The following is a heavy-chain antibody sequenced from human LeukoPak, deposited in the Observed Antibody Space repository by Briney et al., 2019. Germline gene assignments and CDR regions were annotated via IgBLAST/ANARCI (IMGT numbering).Heavy chain of an antibody. J-gene: IGHJ6*02. D-gene: IGHD5-18*01. V-gene: IGHV3-30*03. CDR3: ARERTDTAMVTGYYYYYGMDV. CDR2: ISYDGSNK. CDR1: GFTFSSYG. Sequence: GGSLRLSCAASGFTFSSYGMHWVRQAPGKGLEWVAVISYDGSNKYYADSVKGRFTISRDNSKNTLYLQMNSLRAEDTAVYYCARERTDTAMVTGYYYYYGMDVWGQGTTVTVSS.